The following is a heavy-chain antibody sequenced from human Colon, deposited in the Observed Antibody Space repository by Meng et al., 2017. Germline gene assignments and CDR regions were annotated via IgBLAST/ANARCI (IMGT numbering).Heavy chain of an antibody. CDR2: IYHSGSA. CDR1: ADSSRSSSG. D-gene: IGHD3-10*01. V-gene: IGHV4-4*02. J-gene: IGHJ4*02. CDR3: ARVIYASGNMAHLDD. Sequence: QLRLQEAGPGLVEPSGTLSPTCAVSADSSRSSSGWNLVRQPSGRGLGLIGVIYHSGSANNNPSLKNRVTRTVDKSKNEFSLTLSSVTAADTAFYSCARVIYASGNMAHLDDWGQGTLVTVSS.